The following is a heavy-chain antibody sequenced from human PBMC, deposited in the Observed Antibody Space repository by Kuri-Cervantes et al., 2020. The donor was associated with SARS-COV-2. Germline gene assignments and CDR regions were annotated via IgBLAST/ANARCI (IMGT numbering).Heavy chain of an antibody. CDR3: ARDPDITIIAARIYYYGMDV. CDR2: IKQDGSEK. Sequence: LSLTCAASGFTFSSYWMSWVRQAPGKGLEWVANIKQDGSEKYYVDSVKGRFTISRDNAKNSLYLQMSSLRAEDTAVYYCARDPDITIIAARIYYYGMDVWGQGITVTVSS. J-gene: IGHJ6*02. V-gene: IGHV3-7*01. CDR1: GFTFSSYW. D-gene: IGHD6-6*01.